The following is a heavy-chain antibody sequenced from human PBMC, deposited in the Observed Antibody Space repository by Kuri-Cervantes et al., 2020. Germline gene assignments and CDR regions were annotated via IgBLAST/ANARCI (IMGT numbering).Heavy chain of an antibody. V-gene: IGHV2-5*02. CDR2: IYWDDDK. J-gene: IGHJ4*02. CDR3: AHSVSGYSGYDY. D-gene: IGHD5-12*01. Sequence: WIRQPPGKALEWLALIYWDDDKRYSPSLKSRLTITKDTSKNQVVLTMTNMDPVDTATYYCAHSVSGYSGYDYWGQGALVTVSS.